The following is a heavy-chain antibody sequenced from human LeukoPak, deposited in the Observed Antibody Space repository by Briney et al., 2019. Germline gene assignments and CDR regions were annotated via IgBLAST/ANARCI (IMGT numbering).Heavy chain of an antibody. CDR2: IYYSGST. J-gene: IGHJ3*02. D-gene: IGHD3-10*01. V-gene: IGHV4-39*01. CDR3: ARHWTYGSGTYRDAFDI. CDR1: DGSISSTSYY. Sequence: SETLSLTCTVSDGSISSTSYYWGWIRQPPGKGLEWIGTIYYSGSTYYNPSLKGRVTISVDMSKNQFSLKLTSVTAADTAVYYCARHWTYGSGTYRDAFDIWGQGTLVTVSS.